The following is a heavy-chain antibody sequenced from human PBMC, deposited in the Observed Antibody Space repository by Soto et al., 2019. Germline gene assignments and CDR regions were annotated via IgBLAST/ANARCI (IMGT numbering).Heavy chain of an antibody. V-gene: IGHV4-39*01. J-gene: IGHJ4*02. CDR3: ARSNTYYSPFDY. CDR1: GGSISASSYY. D-gene: IGHD3-22*01. CDR2: IYYSGTT. Sequence: SETLSLTCTVSGGSISASSYYWGWIRQPPGKGLEWIGSIYYSGTTNYNPSLKSRLTILVDTSKNQFSLKLTSVTAADTAVYYCARSNTYYSPFDYWGQGTLVTVSS.